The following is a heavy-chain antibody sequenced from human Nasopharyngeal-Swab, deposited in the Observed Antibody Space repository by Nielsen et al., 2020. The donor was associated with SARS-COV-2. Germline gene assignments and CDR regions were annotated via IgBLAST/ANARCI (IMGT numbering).Heavy chain of an antibody. V-gene: IGHV3-7*03. D-gene: IGHD4-23*01. CDR1: GFTFGRYW. CDR2: IQQDGDIT. Sequence: GESLKISCVTSGFTFGRYWMTWVRQAPGKGLEWVANIQQDGDITYYLESVKGRFTISRDNAKNSLYPQMNSLRAEDTAVYYCAGGNSADHWGQGTLVTVSS. J-gene: IGHJ4*02. CDR3: AGGNSADH.